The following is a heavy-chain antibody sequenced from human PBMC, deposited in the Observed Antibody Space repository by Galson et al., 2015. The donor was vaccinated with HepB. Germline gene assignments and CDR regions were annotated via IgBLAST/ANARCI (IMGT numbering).Heavy chain of an antibody. V-gene: IGHV3-48*02. Sequence: SLRLSCAASGFTFSRFAMNWVRQAPGKGLEWVSYISISSTTIYYADSVKGRFTISRDNAKNLVFLQMNSLRDEDTALYYCVKNGDTVATIFAYWGQGALVTVSS. CDR3: VKNGDTVATIFAY. J-gene: IGHJ4*02. CDR1: GFTFSRFA. CDR2: ISISSTTI. D-gene: IGHD5-12*01.